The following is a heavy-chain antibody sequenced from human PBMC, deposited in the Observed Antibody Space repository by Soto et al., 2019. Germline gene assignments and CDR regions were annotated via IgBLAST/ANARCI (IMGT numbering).Heavy chain of an antibody. D-gene: IGHD4-17*01. J-gene: IGHJ1*01. Sequence: SETLSLTCTVSGGSIRDSNYYWGWIRQPPGKGLEWIGSIYYSGNTYYNPSLKGRVTVSVDTSTNQVSLTLKSVAAADTAVYYCARGVTTFTLYFHHWGQGTLVTVSS. V-gene: IGHV4-39*01. CDR1: GGSIRDSNYY. CDR2: IYYSGNT. CDR3: ARGVTTFTLYFHH.